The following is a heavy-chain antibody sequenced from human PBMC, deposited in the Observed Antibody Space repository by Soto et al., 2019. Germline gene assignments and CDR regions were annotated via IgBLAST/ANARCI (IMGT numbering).Heavy chain of an antibody. D-gene: IGHD3-22*01. CDR2: ISYSGTT. J-gene: IGHJ4*02. V-gene: IGHV4-31*03. CDR1: GGSISSAGYY. CDR3: ARRFEHYYDSSGHVFHY. Sequence: SETLSLTCTVSGGSISSAGYYWSWIRQHPGKGLDWIGYISYSGTTHYSPSLKSRITISVDASKNQFSLKLSSVTAADTAVYYCARRFEHYYDSSGHVFHYWGQGTLVTVSS.